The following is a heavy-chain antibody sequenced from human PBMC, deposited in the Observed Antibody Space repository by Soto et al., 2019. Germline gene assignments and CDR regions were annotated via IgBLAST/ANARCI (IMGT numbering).Heavy chain of an antibody. Sequence: GASVKVSCKASGYTFTSYTMHCVRQAPGQRLEWMGWINAGNGNTKYSQKFQGRVTITRDTSASTAYMELSSLRSEDTAVYYCASSYYYGSGSYYKYYGMDVWGQGTTVTVSS. D-gene: IGHD3-10*01. CDR3: ASSYYYGSGSYYKYYGMDV. V-gene: IGHV1-3*01. J-gene: IGHJ6*02. CDR2: INAGNGNT. CDR1: GYTFTSYT.